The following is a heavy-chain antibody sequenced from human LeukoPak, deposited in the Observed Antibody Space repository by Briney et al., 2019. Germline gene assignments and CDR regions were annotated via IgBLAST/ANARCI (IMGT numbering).Heavy chain of an antibody. J-gene: IGHJ4*02. V-gene: IGHV3-48*02. D-gene: IGHD6-19*01. CDR1: GFTFSSYS. CDR2: LSSSSSTI. Sequence: PGGSLRLSCAASGFTFSSYSMIWVRQAPGQGLEWVSYLSSSSSTIYYADSVKGRFTISRDNAKNSLYLQMNSLRDEDTAVYYCARDLPPGSSGWYLGYWGQGTLVTVSS. CDR3: ARDLPPGSSGWYLGY.